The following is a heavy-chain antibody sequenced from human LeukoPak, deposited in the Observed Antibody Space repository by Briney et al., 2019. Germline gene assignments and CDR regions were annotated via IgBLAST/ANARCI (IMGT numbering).Heavy chain of an antibody. CDR2: IKGDGSIT. D-gene: IGHD3-10*01. Sequence: GGSLRLSCAASGFTFSSYWMHWVRQAPGKGLVWVSRIKGDGSITSYADSVKGRFTISRDNSKNTLYLQMNSLRAEDTAVYYCAKDRYYGSGSYYNIDYWGQGTLVTVSS. V-gene: IGHV3-74*01. CDR1: GFTFSSYW. J-gene: IGHJ4*02. CDR3: AKDRYYGSGSYYNIDY.